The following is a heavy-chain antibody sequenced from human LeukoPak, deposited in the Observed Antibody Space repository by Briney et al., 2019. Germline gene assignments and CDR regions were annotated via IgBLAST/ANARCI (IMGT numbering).Heavy chain of an antibody. J-gene: IGHJ4*02. D-gene: IGHD6-19*01. V-gene: IGHV3-23*01. CDR2: ISGSGGST. CDR3: AKDVPDSPWLVHEELFD. Sequence: GGSLRLSCAASGFTFSSYAMSWVRQAPGKGLEWVSAISGSGGSTYYADSVKGRFTISRDNSKNTLYLQMNSLRAEDTAVYYCAKDVPDSPWLVHEELFDWGQGTLVTVSS. CDR1: GFTFSSYA.